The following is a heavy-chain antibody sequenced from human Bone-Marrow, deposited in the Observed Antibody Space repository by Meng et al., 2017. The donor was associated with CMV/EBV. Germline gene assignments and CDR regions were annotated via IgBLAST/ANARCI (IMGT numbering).Heavy chain of an antibody. CDR2: LNWNGGST. V-gene: IGHV3-20*04. D-gene: IGHD4-11*01. J-gene: IGHJ4*02. CDR1: GFTFDDYG. CDR3: ARDTRRPTYYFDY. Sequence: GESLKISCAASGFTFDDYGMTWVRQVPGEGLEWVAGLNWNGGSTDYADSVKGRFTISRDNASNSLYLQMNRLRVEDTALYYCARDTRRPTYYFDYWGPATLVTVSS.